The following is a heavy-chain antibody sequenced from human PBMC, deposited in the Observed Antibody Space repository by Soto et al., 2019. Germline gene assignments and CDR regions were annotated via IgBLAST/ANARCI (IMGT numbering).Heavy chain of an antibody. J-gene: IGHJ4*02. D-gene: IGHD4-4*01. CDR2: ISSSSSTI. CDR3: ARVGWLQSIGY. CDR1: GFTFSSYS. Sequence: EVQLVESGGGVVQPGGSLRLSCAASGFTFSSYSMNWVRQAPGKGLEWLSYISSSSSTIYYTDSVKGRFTISRDNAKNSLYLQMNRLRDEDTAVYYCARVGWLQSIGYSGQGTLVTVSS. V-gene: IGHV3-48*02.